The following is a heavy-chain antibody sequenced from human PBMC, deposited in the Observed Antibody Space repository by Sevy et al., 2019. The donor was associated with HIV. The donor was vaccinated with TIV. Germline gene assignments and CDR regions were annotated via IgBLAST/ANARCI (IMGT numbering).Heavy chain of an antibody. CDR3: AKGMIVGVISGLGTNAFDI. CDR1: GFTFDDYA. J-gene: IGHJ3*02. CDR2: ISWNSGSI. D-gene: IGHD3-22*01. V-gene: IGHV3-9*01. Sequence: GGSLRLSCAASGFTFDDYAMHWVRQAPGKGLEWVSGISWNSGSIGYADSVKGRFTISRDNAKNSLYLQMNSLRAEDTALYYCAKGMIVGVISGLGTNAFDIWGQGTMVTVSS.